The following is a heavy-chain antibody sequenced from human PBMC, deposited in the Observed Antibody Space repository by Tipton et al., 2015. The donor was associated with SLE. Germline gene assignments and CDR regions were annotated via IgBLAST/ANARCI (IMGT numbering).Heavy chain of an antibody. CDR1: GGSISSYY. D-gene: IGHD3-3*01. V-gene: IGHV4-59*01. CDR3: ARGKRDCWSGYYYYYYYYMDV. CDR2: IYYSGST. J-gene: IGHJ6*03. Sequence: TLSLTCTVSGGSISSYYWSWIRQPPGKGLEWIGYIYYSGSTNYNPSLKSRVTISVDTSKNQFSLKLSSVTAADTAVYYCARGKRDCWSGYYYYYYYYMDVWGKGTTVTVSS.